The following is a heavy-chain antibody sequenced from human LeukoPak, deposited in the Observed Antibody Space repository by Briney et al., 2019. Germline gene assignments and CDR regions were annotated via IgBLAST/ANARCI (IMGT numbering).Heavy chain of an antibody. Sequence: GASVKVSCKASGYTFTGYYMHWVRRAPGQGLEWMGWINPNSGGTNYAQKFQGRVTMTRDTSISTAYMELSRLRSDDTAVYYCARISGDSLRFGELLSGDYWGQGTLVTVSS. CDR2: INPNSGGT. CDR1: GYTFTGYY. CDR3: ARISGDSLRFGELLSGDY. J-gene: IGHJ4*02. D-gene: IGHD3-10*01. V-gene: IGHV1-2*02.